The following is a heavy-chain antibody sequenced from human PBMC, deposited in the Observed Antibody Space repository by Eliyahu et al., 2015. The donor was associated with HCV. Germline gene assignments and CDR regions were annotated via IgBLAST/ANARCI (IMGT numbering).Heavy chain of an antibody. J-gene: IGHJ4*02. CDR3: AKGEPTESRLGY. CDR1: GFTFXTYA. D-gene: IGHD1-26*01. V-gene: IGHV3-23*01. Sequence: EVELLESGGGLVQPGGSLRLSCATSGFTFXTYAMFWVRQAPGKGLEWVSGISGGTDTTYYADSVKGRFTTSRDTSKNTVVLQMNSLRAEDTAVYYCAKGEPTESRLGYWGQGTLVTVSS. CDR2: ISGGTDTT.